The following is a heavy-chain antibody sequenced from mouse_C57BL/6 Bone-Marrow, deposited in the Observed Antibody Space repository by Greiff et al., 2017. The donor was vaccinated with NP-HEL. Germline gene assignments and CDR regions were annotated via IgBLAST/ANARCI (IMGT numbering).Heavy chain of an antibody. D-gene: IGHD1-1*01. CDR2: IYPGSGST. J-gene: IGHJ2*01. CDR1: GYTFTSYW. Sequence: QVQLQQPGAELVKPGASVKMSCKASGYTFTSYWITWVKQRPGQGLEWIGDIYPGSGSTNYIEKFKSKATLSGDTSSSTVYMQLSSLTSEDSAVYYDARSGFPVVAEDYWGQGTTLTVSS. CDR3: ARSGFPVVAEDY. V-gene: IGHV1-55*01.